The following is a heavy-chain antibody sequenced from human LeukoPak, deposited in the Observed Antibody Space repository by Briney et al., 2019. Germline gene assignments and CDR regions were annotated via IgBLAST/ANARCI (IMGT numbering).Heavy chain of an antibody. J-gene: IGHJ4*02. Sequence: GASVKVSCKVSGYTLSKLSIHWVRQPPGKGLEWMGGFIAEVGETIYAQKFQGRVTMTEDTSADTAYLDLGSLRSDDTAFYYCTTGVRYCTGDTCRGWFDYWGQGTLVSVSS. CDR3: TTGVRYCTGDTCRGWFDY. CDR2: FIAEVGET. CDR1: GYTLSKLS. V-gene: IGHV1-24*01. D-gene: IGHD2-8*02.